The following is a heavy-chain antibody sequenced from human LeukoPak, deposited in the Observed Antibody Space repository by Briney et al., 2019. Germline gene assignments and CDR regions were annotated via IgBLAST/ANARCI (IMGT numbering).Heavy chain of an antibody. Sequence: GGSLRLSCAASGFTFDDYGMSWVRQAPGKGLEWVSGINWNGGSTGYADSVKGRFTISRDNAKNSLYLQMNSLRAEDTAVYYCAKPPPDSSTWLFDYWGQGTLVTASS. D-gene: IGHD6-13*01. CDR1: GFTFDDYG. V-gene: IGHV3-20*04. CDR2: INWNGGST. J-gene: IGHJ4*02. CDR3: AKPPPDSSTWLFDY.